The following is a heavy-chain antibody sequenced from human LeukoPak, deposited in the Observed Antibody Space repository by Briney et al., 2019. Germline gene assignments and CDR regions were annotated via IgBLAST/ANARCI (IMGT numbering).Heavy chain of an antibody. CDR3: ARRAVAGRNYYYYMDV. J-gene: IGHJ6*03. D-gene: IGHD6-19*01. CDR2: INPNSGGT. Sequence: ASVKVSCKASGYTFTSYDINWVRQATGQGLEWMGWINPNSGGTNYAQKFQGRVTMTRDTSISTAYMELSRLRSDDTAVYYCARRAVAGRNYYYYMDVWGKGTTVTVSS. CDR1: GYTFTSYD. V-gene: IGHV1-2*02.